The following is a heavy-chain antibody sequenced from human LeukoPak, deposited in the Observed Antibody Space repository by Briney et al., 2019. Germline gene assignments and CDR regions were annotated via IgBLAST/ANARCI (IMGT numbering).Heavy chain of an antibody. Sequence: GTLRLSCAASGFTFSRYGMSWVRQAPGKGLEWVANIKQDGSDKYYMDSVRGRFTISRDNAKNSLYLQMNSLRVEDTAVYYCARDVEMYSSTWSDAFDIWGQGTMVTVSS. CDR1: GFTFSRYG. D-gene: IGHD6-13*01. J-gene: IGHJ3*02. CDR2: IKQDGSDK. CDR3: ARDVEMYSSTWSDAFDI. V-gene: IGHV3-7*01.